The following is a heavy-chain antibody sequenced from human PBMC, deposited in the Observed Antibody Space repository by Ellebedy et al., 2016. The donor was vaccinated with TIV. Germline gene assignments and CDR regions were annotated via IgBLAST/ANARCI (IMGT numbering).Heavy chain of an antibody. CDR1: GGSFSGYY. CDR3: ARGPYYGDYYYYGMDV. J-gene: IGHJ6*02. D-gene: IGHD4-17*01. CDR2: INHSGST. V-gene: IGHV4-34*01. Sequence: SETLSLXXAVYGGSFSGYYWSWIRQPPGKGLEWIGEINHSGSTNYNPSLKSRVTISVDTSKNQFSLKLSSVTAADTAVYYCARGPYYGDYYYYGMDVWGQGTTVTVSS.